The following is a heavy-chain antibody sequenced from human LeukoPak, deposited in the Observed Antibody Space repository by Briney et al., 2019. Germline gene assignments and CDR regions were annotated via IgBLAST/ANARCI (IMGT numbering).Heavy chain of an antibody. Sequence: PSETLSLTCAVYGGSFSSYYWSWIRQPAGKGLEWIGRIYTSGSTDYNPSLKSRVTMSVDTSKNQFSLKLSSVTAADTAVYYCARVSSGWSMYYFDYWGQGTLVTVSS. V-gene: IGHV4-59*10. CDR2: IYTSGST. CDR1: GGSFSSYY. J-gene: IGHJ4*02. D-gene: IGHD6-19*01. CDR3: ARVSSGWSMYYFDY.